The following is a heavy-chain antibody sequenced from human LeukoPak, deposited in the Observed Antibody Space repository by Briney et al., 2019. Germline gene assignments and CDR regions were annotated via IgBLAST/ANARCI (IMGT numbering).Heavy chain of an antibody. V-gene: IGHV1-69*06. CDR3: ARDIGAAAGSFDY. CDR1: GGTFSSYA. CDR2: IIPISGTA. D-gene: IGHD6-13*01. J-gene: IGHJ4*02. Sequence: ASVKVSCKASGGTFSSYAISWVRQAPGQGLEWMGGIIPISGTANYAQKFQGRVTITADKSTSTAYMELSSLRSEDTAVYYCARDIGAAAGSFDYWGQGTLVTVSS.